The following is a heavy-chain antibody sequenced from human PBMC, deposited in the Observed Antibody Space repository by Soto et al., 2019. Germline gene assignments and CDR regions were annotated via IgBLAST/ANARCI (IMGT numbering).Heavy chain of an antibody. Sequence: XSVKVSCKASVYTFTSYGISWVRQAPGQGLEWMGWISAYNGNTNYAQKLQGRVTMTTDTSTSTAYMELRSLRSDDTAVYYCAREFVDYHFFDYWGQGTLVTVSS. V-gene: IGHV1-18*04. CDR1: VYTFTSYG. J-gene: IGHJ4*02. CDR3: AREFVDYHFFDY. CDR2: ISAYNGNT. D-gene: IGHD4-17*01.